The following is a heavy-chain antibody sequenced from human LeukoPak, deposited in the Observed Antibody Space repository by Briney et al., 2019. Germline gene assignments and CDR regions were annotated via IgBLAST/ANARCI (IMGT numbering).Heavy chain of an antibody. Sequence: GVSLRLSCAASGFTFSKYWMTWVRQAPGKGLEWVDNIKQDGSEKYYVDSVKGRFTISRDNAKSSLSLQMNSLRAEDTAVYYCASGLEYWGRGTLVSVSS. V-gene: IGHV3-7*03. CDR1: GFTFSKYW. D-gene: IGHD6-6*01. CDR3: ASGLEY. CDR2: IKQDGSEK. J-gene: IGHJ4*02.